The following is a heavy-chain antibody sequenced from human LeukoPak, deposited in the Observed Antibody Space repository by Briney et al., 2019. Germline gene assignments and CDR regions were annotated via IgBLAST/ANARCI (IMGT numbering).Heavy chain of an antibody. D-gene: IGHD1-26*01. Sequence: GGSLTLSCAASGFTFSNYWMHWVRQAPGKGLVWVSHINSDGSSTSYADSVKGRFTISRDNAKNTLYLQMNSLRAEDTAVYYCARVGWWELLGVAFDIWGQGTMVTVSS. CDR2: INSDGSST. J-gene: IGHJ3*02. CDR1: GFTFSNYW. V-gene: IGHV3-74*01. CDR3: ARVGWWELLGVAFDI.